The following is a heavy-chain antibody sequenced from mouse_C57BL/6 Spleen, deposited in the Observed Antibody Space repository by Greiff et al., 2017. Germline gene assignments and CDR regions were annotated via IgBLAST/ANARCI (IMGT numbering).Heavy chain of an antibody. V-gene: IGHV1-64*01. CDR1: GYTFTSYW. CDR3: ARPQLRRYYAMDY. D-gene: IGHD3-2*02. CDR2: IHPNSGST. J-gene: IGHJ4*01. Sequence: QVQLQQPGAELVKPGASVKLSCKASGYTFTSYWMHWVKQRPGQGLEWIGMIHPNSGSTNYNEKFKSKATLTVDKSSSTAYMQLSSRTSEDSAVYYCARPQLRRYYAMDYWGQGTSVTVSS.